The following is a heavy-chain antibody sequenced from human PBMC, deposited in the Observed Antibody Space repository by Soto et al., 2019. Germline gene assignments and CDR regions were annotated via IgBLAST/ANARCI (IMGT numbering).Heavy chain of an antibody. CDR3: ARDSVGWSHNGGDAFDI. J-gene: IGHJ3*02. CDR1: GFTFSSHA. V-gene: IGHV3-30-3*01. D-gene: IGHD3-16*01. Sequence: QVQLVESGGGVVQPGRSLRLSCVASGFTFSSHAMHWVRQAPGKGLEWVAVISHDGSNKYSADAVKGRLTISRDNSKNTIYLRMNSLRAGDTAVYYCARDSVGWSHNGGDAFDIWGQGTMVTVSS. CDR2: ISHDGSNK.